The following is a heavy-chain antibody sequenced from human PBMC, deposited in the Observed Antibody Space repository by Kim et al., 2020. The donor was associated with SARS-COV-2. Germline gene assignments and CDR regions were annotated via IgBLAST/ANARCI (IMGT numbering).Heavy chain of an antibody. D-gene: IGHD3-16*01. V-gene: IGHV3-23*01. J-gene: IGHJ6*02. CDR2: GGTT. Sequence: GGTTYYADSVKGRFTSSRDNSKNTLYLQMNGLRAGDTARYYCATKTWGVWGQGTTVTVSS. CDR3: ATKTWGV.